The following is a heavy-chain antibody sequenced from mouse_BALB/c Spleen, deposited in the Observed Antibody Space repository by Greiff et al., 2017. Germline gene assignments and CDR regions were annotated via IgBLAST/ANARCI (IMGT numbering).Heavy chain of an antibody. Sequence: EVKLVESGGGLVKPGGSLKLSCAASGFTFSSYAMSWVRQTPEKRLEWVASISSGGSTYYPDSVKGRFTISRDNARNILYLQMSSLRSEDTAMYYCASGEYDVDVGDFYAMDYWGQGTSVTVSS. V-gene: IGHV5-6-5*01. CDR1: GFTFSSYA. D-gene: IGHD2-4*01. CDR2: ISSGGST. CDR3: ASGEYDVDVGDFYAMDY. J-gene: IGHJ4*01.